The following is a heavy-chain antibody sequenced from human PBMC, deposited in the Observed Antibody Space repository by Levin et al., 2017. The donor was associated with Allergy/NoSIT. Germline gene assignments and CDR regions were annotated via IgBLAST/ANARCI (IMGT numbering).Heavy chain of an antibody. CDR2: INPSGGST. CDR1: GYTFTSYY. D-gene: IGHD3-9*01. Sequence: PPASVKVSCKASGYTFTSYYMHWVRQAPGQGLEWMGIINPSGGSTSYAQKFQGRVTMTRDTSTSTVYMELSSLRSEDTAVYYCARDWGPNDILTGYPTDYWGQGTLVTVSS. J-gene: IGHJ4*02. CDR3: ARDWGPNDILTGYPTDY. V-gene: IGHV1-46*01.